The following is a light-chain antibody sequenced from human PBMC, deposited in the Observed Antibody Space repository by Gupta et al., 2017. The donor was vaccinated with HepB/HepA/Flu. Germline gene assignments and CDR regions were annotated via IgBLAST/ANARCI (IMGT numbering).Light chain of an antibody. V-gene: IGLV2-11*01. CDR3: CSYAGSYTWV. CDR1: TSDVGGYNY. Sequence: QSALPQPRSVPGSPGQSVTIPCTGTTSDVGGYNYVSWYQQNPGKAPKLMIYDVSKRPSGVPDRFSGSKSGNTAALTISGLQAEDEADYSCCSYAGSYTWVFGGGTKLTVL. J-gene: IGLJ3*02. CDR2: DVS.